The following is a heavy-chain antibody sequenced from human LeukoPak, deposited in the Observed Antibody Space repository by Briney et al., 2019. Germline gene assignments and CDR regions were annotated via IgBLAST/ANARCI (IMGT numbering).Heavy chain of an antibody. J-gene: IGHJ4*02. Sequence: PGGSLRLSCAASGFTFSSYWMSWVRQAPGKGLEWVANIKQDGSEKYYVDSVKGRFTISRDNAKNSLYLQMNSLRAEDTAVYYCARVVEGQWGGSYLAGGDCWGQGTLVTVSS. D-gene: IGHD1-26*01. CDR1: GFTFSSYW. CDR2: IKQDGSEK. V-gene: IGHV3-7*01. CDR3: ARVVEGQWGGSYLAGGDC.